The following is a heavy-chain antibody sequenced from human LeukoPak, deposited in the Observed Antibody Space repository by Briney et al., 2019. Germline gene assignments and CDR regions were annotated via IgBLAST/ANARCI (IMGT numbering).Heavy chain of an antibody. Sequence: GASVKISCKASGYTFTSYDINWVRQATGQGLEWMGWMNPNSGNTGYAQKFQGRVTMTRNTSISTAYMELSSLRSEDTAVYYCARASYGDYGSGYWGQGTLVTVSS. CDR2: MNPNSGNT. D-gene: IGHD4-17*01. V-gene: IGHV1-8*01. CDR3: ARASYGDYGSGY. J-gene: IGHJ4*02. CDR1: GYTFTSYD.